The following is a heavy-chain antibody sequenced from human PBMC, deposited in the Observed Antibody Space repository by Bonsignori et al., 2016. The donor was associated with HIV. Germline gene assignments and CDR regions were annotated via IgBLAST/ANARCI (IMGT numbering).Heavy chain of an antibody. CDR2: IYYSGST. J-gene: IGHJ4*02. CDR1: GGSISSSSYY. CDR3: ARVLSIFGGDFYFDY. D-gene: IGHD3-3*02. Sequence: QLQLQESGPGLVKPSETLSLTCTVSGGSISSSSYYWGWIRQPPGKGLEWIGSIYYSGSTYYNPSLKSRVTISVDTSKNQFSLKLSSVTAADTAVYYCARVLSIFGGDFYFDYWGQGTLVTVSS. V-gene: IGHV4-39*07.